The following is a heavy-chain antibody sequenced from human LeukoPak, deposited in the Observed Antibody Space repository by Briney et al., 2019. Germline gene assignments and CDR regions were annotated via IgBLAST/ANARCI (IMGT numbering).Heavy chain of an antibody. J-gene: IGHJ4*02. V-gene: IGHV3-72*01. CDR1: GFTFSDHY. Sequence: GGSLRLSCAASGFTFSDHYMDWVRQAPGKGLEWVGRIRNKVNSYTTEYAASAKGRCTISRDDSKKSLYLQMNSLTTEDTAVYYCVRDRVWVGDPYYLDQWGQGTLVTVSS. D-gene: IGHD3-10*01. CDR3: VRDRVWVGDPYYLDQ. CDR2: IRNKVNSYTT.